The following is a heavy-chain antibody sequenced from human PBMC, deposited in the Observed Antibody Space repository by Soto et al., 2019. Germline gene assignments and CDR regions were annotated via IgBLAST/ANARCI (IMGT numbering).Heavy chain of an antibody. D-gene: IGHD1-7*01. CDR2: ISYDGSNK. Sequence: GESLKISCAASGFTFSSYAMHWVRQAPGKGLEWVAVISYDGSNKYYADSVKGRFTISRGNSKNTLYLQMNSLRAEDTAVYYCAREVHNWNYVRAHYYYYGMDVWGQGTTVTVSS. V-gene: IGHV3-30-3*01. CDR3: AREVHNWNYVRAHYYYYGMDV. J-gene: IGHJ6*02. CDR1: GFTFSSYA.